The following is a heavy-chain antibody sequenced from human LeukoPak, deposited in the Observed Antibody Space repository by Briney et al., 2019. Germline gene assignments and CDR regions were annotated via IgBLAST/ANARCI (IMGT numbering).Heavy chain of an antibody. CDR2: IYHSGST. D-gene: IGHD1-1*01. CDR3: ARHRTSSNYFDY. CDR1: GYSISSGYY. Sequence: SETLSLTCAVSGYSISSGYYWGWIRPPPGKGREWIGSIYHSGSTYYNPSLKSRVTISVDTSKNQFSLKLRSVTAADTAVYYCARHRTSSNYFDYWGQGTLVTVSS. V-gene: IGHV4-38-2*01. J-gene: IGHJ4*02.